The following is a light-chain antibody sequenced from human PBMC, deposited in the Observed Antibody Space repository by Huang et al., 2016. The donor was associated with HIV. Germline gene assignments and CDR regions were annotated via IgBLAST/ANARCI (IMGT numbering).Light chain of an antibody. V-gene: IGKV1-33*01. J-gene: IGKJ3*01. CDR1: QDISHY. CDR3: QHYGDLPFT. Sequence: DIQLTQSPPSLTASVGDTVTIPCQASQDISHYLNWYQEKPGSAPKFLIYDASNLEAGVPSRFSGSGSGTHFTFTIITLQPEDIGTYYCQHYGDLPFTFGPGTKVDLK. CDR2: DAS.